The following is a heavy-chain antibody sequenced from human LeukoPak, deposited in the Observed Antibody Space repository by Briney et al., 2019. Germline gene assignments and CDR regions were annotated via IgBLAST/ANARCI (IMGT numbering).Heavy chain of an antibody. CDR1: GFTFSGFG. CDR2: ISYDGDYK. Sequence: GRSLRLSCAASGFTFSGFGMHWVRQAPGKGLDWVAVISYDGDYKYYADSVKGRFTISRDNSKNTVYLQMNSLRAEDTAVYYCASRDPSYYYYYGMDVWGQGTTVTVSS. J-gene: IGHJ6*02. V-gene: IGHV3-30*03. D-gene: IGHD5-24*01. CDR3: ASRDPSYYYYYGMDV.